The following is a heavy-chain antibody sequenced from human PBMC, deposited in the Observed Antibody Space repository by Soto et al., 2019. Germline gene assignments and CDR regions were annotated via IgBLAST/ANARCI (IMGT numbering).Heavy chain of an antibody. CDR3: TRVGKFDY. D-gene: IGHD1-26*01. J-gene: IGHJ4*02. CDR2: IRSEANGGTT. Sequence: GESLRLSCTVSGFTFADYTMSWVRQAPGKGLEWVGLIRSEANGGTTHYAASVHGGFIISRDDSRGIAFLQMNNLKSEDTAVYYCTRVGKFDYWGQGTLVTVSS. V-gene: IGHV3-49*04. CDR1: GFTFADYT.